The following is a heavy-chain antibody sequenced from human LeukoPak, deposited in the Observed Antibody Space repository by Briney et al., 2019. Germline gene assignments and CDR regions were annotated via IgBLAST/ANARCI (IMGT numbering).Heavy chain of an antibody. CDR3: ARDSISYSYGYGYYYYGMDV. CDR1: GFTFSSYG. V-gene: IGHV3-33*01. J-gene: IGHJ6*02. CDR2: IWYDGSNK. D-gene: IGHD5-18*01. Sequence: GRSLRLSCAASGFTFSSYGMHWVRQAPGKGLEGVAVIWYDGSNKYYADSVKGRFTISRDNSKNTLYLQMNSLRAEDTAVYYCARDSISYSYGYGYYYYGMDVWGQGTTVTVSS.